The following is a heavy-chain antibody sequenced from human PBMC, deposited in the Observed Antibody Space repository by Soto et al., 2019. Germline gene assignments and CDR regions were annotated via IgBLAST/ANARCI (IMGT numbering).Heavy chain of an antibody. D-gene: IGHD1-26*01. Sequence: ASVKVSCKASGYTFTSYGISWVRQAPGQGLEWMGWISAYNGNTNCAQKLQGRVTMTTDTSTSTAYMELRSLRSDDTAVYYCARGQVTVGATSLYYFDYWGQGTLVTVSS. CDR2: ISAYNGNT. CDR1: GYTFTSYG. J-gene: IGHJ4*02. CDR3: ARGQVTVGATSLYYFDY. V-gene: IGHV1-18*01.